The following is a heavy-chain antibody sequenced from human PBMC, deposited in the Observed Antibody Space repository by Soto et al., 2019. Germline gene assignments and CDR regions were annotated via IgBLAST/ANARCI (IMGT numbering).Heavy chain of an antibody. CDR1: GYTFTSYD. CDR2: MNPNSGNT. J-gene: IGHJ6*03. Sequence: QVPLVQSGAEVKKPGASVKVSCKASGYTFTSYDINWVRQATGQGLEWMGWMNPNSGNTGYAQKFQGRVTMTRNTSISTAYMELSSLRSEDTAVYYCARGRGTAFYYYYYYMDVWGKGTTVTVSS. V-gene: IGHV1-8*01. CDR3: ARGRGTAFYYYYYYMDV. D-gene: IGHD5-18*01.